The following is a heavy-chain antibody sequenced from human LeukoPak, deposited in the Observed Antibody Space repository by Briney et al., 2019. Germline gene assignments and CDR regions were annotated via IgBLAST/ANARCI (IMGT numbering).Heavy chain of an antibody. Sequence: ASVKVSCKASGGTFSSYAISWVRQAPGQGLEWMGRIIPIFGIANYAQKFQGRVTITADKSTSTAYMELSSLRSEDTAVYYCARGTGYIVYYGMDVWGQGTTVTVS. CDR2: IIPIFGIA. V-gene: IGHV1-69*04. CDR1: GGTFSSYA. CDR3: ARGTGYIVYYGMDV. D-gene: IGHD3-9*01. J-gene: IGHJ6*02.